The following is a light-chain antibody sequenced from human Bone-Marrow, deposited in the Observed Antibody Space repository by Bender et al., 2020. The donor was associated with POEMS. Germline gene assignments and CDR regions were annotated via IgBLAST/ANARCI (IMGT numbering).Light chain of an antibody. J-gene: IGLJ3*02. V-gene: IGLV2-23*02. CDR2: EVS. CDR3: CSYAGSSTWV. Sequence: QSALTQPPSASGSPGQSVTISCIGSSSDIGGYNYVSWYQQPPGKAPKLLIYEVSKRPSGVSNRFSGSKSGNTASLTISGLQAEDEADYYCCSYAGSSTWVFGGGTKLTVL. CDR1: SSDIGGYNY.